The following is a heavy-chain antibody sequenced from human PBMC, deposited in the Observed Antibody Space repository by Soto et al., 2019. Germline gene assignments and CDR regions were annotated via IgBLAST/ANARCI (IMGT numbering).Heavy chain of an antibody. CDR2: IYYSGST. J-gene: IGHJ4*02. CDR3: ARLEGLATISYYFDF. Sequence: SETLSLTCSISGGSISSSSYYWGWIRQPPGKGLEWIGSIYYSGSTYYNPSLKSRVTISIDKSKNQFSLKLSSLTAADTAVYYCARLEGLATISYYFDFWGQGTLVAVSS. CDR1: GGSISSSSYY. D-gene: IGHD3-9*01. V-gene: IGHV4-39*01.